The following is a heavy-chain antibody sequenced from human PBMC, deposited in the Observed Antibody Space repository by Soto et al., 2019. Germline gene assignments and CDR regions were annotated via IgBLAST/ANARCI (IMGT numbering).Heavy chain of an antibody. J-gene: IGHJ3*02. CDR3: ARHLWVGSSWYLGALDI. CDR2: IYYSGST. Sequence: QVQLQESGPGLVKPSETLSLTCTVSADSISNYYWSWIRQPPGKGLEWIGYIYYSGSTHYNPSLKGRVTISVDTSKNQSSRKLSSVTAADTAVYYCARHLWVGSSWYLGALDIWGQGTMVTVSS. CDR1: ADSISNYY. D-gene: IGHD6-13*01. V-gene: IGHV4-59*08.